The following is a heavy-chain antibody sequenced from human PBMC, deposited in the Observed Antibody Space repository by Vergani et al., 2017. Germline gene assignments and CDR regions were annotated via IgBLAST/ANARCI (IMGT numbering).Heavy chain of an antibody. J-gene: IGHJ4*02. Sequence: EVQLLESGGGLVQPGGSLRLSCEGSGFTFSAHAMSWVRQAPGKGLEWVSTISGSGDSIYYADSVKGRFTISRDNSKNTLYLQMKSLRPEDTAVYYCAKEGGGYCSGGTCYPEYWGQGTLVSVSS. CDR2: ISGSGDSI. CDR1: GFTFSAHA. V-gene: IGHV3-23*01. D-gene: IGHD2-15*01. CDR3: AKEGGGYCSGGTCYPEY.